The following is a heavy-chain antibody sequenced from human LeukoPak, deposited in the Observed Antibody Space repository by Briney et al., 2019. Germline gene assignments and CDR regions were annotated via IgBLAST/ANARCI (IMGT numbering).Heavy chain of an antibody. CDR2: ISGSGGST. J-gene: IGHJ6*03. CDR1: GFTFSSYA. CDR3: AKVEYSSSWYSSGDYYYYMDV. V-gene: IGHV3-23*01. Sequence: GGSLRLSCATSGFTFSSYAMSWVRQAPGKGLEWVSAISGSGGSTYYADSVKGRFTISRDNSKNTLYLQMNSLRAEDTAVYYCAKVEYSSSWYSSGDYYYYMDVWGKGTTVTVSS. D-gene: IGHD6-13*01.